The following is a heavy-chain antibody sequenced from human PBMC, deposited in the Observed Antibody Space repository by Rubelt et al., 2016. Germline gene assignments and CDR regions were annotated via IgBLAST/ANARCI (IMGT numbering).Heavy chain of an antibody. J-gene: IGHJ2*01. CDR2: IYYSGST. Sequence: QVQLQESGPGLVKPSETLSLTCTVSGGSISSYYWSWIRQPPGKGLEWIGYIYYSGSTNYNPSLKSRVIISVDTSKNQLSLKLSSVTAADTAVYYCARDSPYGSGSYYFVNWYFDLWGRGTLVTVSS. CDR1: GGSISSYY. CDR3: ARDSPYGSGSYYFVNWYFDL. D-gene: IGHD3-10*01. V-gene: IGHV4-59*01.